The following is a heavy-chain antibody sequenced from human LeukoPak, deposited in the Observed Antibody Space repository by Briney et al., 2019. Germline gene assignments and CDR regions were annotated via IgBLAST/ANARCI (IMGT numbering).Heavy chain of an antibody. V-gene: IGHV3-7*01. Sequence: GGSLRLSCAASGFTFSSYWMSWVRQAPGKGLEWVANIKQDGSEKYYVDSVKGRFTISRDNAKNSLYLQMNSLRAEDTAVYYCARYFKFYDFWSGYYTAYYFDYWGQGTLVTVSS. D-gene: IGHD3-3*01. CDR1: GFTFSSYW. CDR3: ARYFKFYDFWSGYYTAYYFDY. CDR2: IKQDGSEK. J-gene: IGHJ4*02.